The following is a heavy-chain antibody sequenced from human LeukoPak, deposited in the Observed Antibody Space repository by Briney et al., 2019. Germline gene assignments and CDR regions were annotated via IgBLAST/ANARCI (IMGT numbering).Heavy chain of an antibody. CDR1: GFIFSNYG. V-gene: IGHV3-64*02. Sequence: PGGSLRLSCAASGFIFSNYGMHWVRQAPGKGLQYVSAISSGGETPYYADSVKGRFTISRDNSKNTLYLQMGSLRVEDMAVYYCARRYCSSTSCSPFDYWGQGVQVTVSS. D-gene: IGHD2-2*01. CDR3: ARRYCSSTSCSPFDY. CDR2: ISSGGETP. J-gene: IGHJ4*02.